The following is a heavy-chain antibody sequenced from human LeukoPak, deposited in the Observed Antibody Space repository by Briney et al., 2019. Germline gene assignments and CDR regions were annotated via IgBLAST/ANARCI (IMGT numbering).Heavy chain of an antibody. Sequence: GGSLRLSCAASGFTFSSYAMHWVRQAPGKGLEWVAVISYDGSNKYYADSVKGRFTISRDNSKNTLYLQMNSLRAEDTAVYYCARDFCSSTSCYGGYFQHWGQGTLVTVSS. D-gene: IGHD2-2*01. J-gene: IGHJ1*01. CDR2: ISYDGSNK. V-gene: IGHV3-30-3*01. CDR1: GFTFSSYA. CDR3: ARDFCSSTSCYGGYFQH.